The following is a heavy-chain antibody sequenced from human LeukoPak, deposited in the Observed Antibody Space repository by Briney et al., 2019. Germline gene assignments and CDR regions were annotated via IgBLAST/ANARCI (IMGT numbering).Heavy chain of an antibody. V-gene: IGHV3-11*01. CDR3: ARDLPLWFGEPSLVLDY. D-gene: IGHD3-10*01. J-gene: IGHJ4*02. CDR2: ISSSGSTI. CDR1: GFTFSDYY. Sequence: GGSLRLSCAASGFTFSDYYMSWIRKAPGKGLEWVSYISSSGSTIYYADSVKGRFTISRDNAKNSLYLQMNSLRAEDTAVYYCARDLPLWFGEPSLVLDYWGQGTLVTVSS.